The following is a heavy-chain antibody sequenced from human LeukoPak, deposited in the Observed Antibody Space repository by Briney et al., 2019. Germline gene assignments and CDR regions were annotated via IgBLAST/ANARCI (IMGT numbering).Heavy chain of an antibody. CDR1: GFTFSGTA. J-gene: IGHJ6*03. V-gene: IGHV3-73*01. CDR3: TPTSTDMDV. Sequence: GGSLRLSCAASGFTFSGTAMHWVRQASGKGLEWVGRIRSKANSYATAYAASVKGRFTISRDDSKNTAYLQMNSLKTEDTAVYYCTPTSTDMDVWGKGTPVTVSS. D-gene: IGHD2-2*01. CDR2: IRSKANSYAT.